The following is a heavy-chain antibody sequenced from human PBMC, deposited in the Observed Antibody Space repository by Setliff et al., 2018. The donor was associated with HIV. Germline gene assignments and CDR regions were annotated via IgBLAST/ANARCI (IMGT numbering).Heavy chain of an antibody. D-gene: IGHD6-19*01. Sequence: ASVKVSCKASGYNFITFGINWVRQAPGQGLEWMGRISTYSGKTDYAEKFQGRLTMTMDTSTRTVFMELGSLTLGDTSVYYCARGSAPNIVVAASLDIWGQGTLVTVSS. CDR2: ISTYSGKT. CDR3: ARGSAPNIVVAASLDI. V-gene: IGHV1-18*01. CDR1: GYNFITFG. J-gene: IGHJ4*01.